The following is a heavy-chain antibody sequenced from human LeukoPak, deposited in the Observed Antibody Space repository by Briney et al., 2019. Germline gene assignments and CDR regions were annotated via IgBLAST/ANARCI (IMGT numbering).Heavy chain of an antibody. Sequence: GGSLRLSCAASGFIFSSYAMRWVRQAPGKGLEWVAVIWFDGSNEYYADSVKGRLTISRDNSMNTMYLQMNSLRDEDTALYYCARGLGYSYGYGIDNWGQGTLVTVSS. D-gene: IGHD5-18*01. V-gene: IGHV3-33*01. J-gene: IGHJ4*02. CDR2: IWFDGSNE. CDR1: GFIFSSYA. CDR3: ARGLGYSYGYGIDN.